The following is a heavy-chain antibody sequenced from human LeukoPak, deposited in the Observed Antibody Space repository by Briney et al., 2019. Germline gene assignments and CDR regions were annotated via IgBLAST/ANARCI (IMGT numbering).Heavy chain of an antibody. J-gene: IGHJ4*02. CDR1: GFTFSSYE. CDR2: ISSDGRTM. V-gene: IGHV3-48*03. Sequence: PGGSLRLSCAASGFTFSSYEMNWVRQAPGKGLEWVSHISSDGRTMYYADSVKGRFTISRDNAKNSLYLQMNSLRAEDTAIYYCARTFGSWGQGSLVTVSS. CDR3: ARTFGS.